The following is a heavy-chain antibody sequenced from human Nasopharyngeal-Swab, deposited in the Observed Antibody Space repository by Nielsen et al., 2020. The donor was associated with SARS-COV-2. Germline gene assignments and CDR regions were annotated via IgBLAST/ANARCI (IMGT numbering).Heavy chain of an antibody. Sequence: WIRQPPGKGLVWVPRINGDGSSFNYADFVKGRFTISTDNAKSTLYLEMNSLRAEDTAVYYCARGRGSSTSMIGYWGQGTLVTVSS. CDR2: INGDGSSF. V-gene: IGHV3-74*01. D-gene: IGHD2/OR15-2a*01. J-gene: IGHJ4*02. CDR3: ARGRGSSTSMIGY.